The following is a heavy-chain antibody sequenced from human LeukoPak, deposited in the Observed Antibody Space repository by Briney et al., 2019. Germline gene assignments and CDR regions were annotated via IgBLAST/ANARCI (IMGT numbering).Heavy chain of an antibody. V-gene: IGHV3-74*01. J-gene: IGHJ4*02. CDR1: GFTLSRYW. Sequence: PGGSLRLSCAASGFTLSRYWMHWVRQAPGKGLVWVSHISRDGSYTNYADSVKGRFTISRDNANNTLYLQMNSLRAEDTAVYYCAKRSAAGMVGYFDYWGQGTLVTVSS. D-gene: IGHD6-13*01. CDR2: ISRDGSYT. CDR3: AKRSAAGMVGYFDY.